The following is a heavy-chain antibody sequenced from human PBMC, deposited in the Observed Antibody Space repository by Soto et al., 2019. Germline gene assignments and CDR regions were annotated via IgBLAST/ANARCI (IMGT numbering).Heavy chain of an antibody. CDR3: ATAIADDAFDI. CDR1: GYTFTSYA. CDR2: INAGNGNT. J-gene: IGHJ3*02. D-gene: IGHD2-2*01. V-gene: IGHV1-3*01. Sequence: ASVKVSCKASGYTFTSYAMHWVRQAPGQRLEWMGWINAGNGNTKYSQKFQGRVTITRDTSASTAYMELSSLRFEDTAVYFCATAIADDAFDIWGRGTMVTVSS.